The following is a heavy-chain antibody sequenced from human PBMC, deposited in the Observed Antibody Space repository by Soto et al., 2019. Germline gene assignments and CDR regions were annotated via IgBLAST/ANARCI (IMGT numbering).Heavy chain of an antibody. V-gene: IGHV3-73*01. CDR2: IRSKTNSYAT. D-gene: IGHD6-19*01. CDR1: GFTFGGSA. J-gene: IGHJ4*02. Sequence: GGSLRLSCAASGFTFGGSAMHWVRQASGKGLEWVGHIRSKTNSYATAYAESVKGRFTISRDDSMNTSYLQMNSLKTEDTAVYFCTRQTDAVQWLVVPTDYNFDYWGQGTLVTVSS. CDR3: TRQTDAVQWLVVPTDYNFDY.